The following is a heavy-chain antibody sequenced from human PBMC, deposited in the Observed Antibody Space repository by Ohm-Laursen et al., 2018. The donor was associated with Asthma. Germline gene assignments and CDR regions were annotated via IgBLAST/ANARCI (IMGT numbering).Heavy chain of an antibody. CDR2: INPSGGST. CDR3: ARDASTGSSGWYYFDY. Sequence: GASVKVSCKASGYTFTSYYMHRVRQAPGQGLEWMGIINPSGGSTSYAQKFQGRVTMTRDTSTSTVYMELSSLRSEDTAVYYCARDASTGSSGWYYFDYWGQGTLVTVSS. V-gene: IGHV1-46*01. D-gene: IGHD6-19*01. J-gene: IGHJ4*02. CDR1: GYTFTSYY.